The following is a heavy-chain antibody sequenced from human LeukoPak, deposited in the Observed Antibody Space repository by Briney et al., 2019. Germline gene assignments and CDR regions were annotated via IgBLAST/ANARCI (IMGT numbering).Heavy chain of an antibody. Sequence: SETLSLTCTVSGDSITSSNYYWSWIRQPPGEGLEWIGEISLTGSTNYNPSLKSRVTISVDTPKNQFSLKLSSVTAADTAVYYCANSIPRMVRGVRMGRFDMDVWGQGTTVTVSS. CDR2: ISLTGST. D-gene: IGHD3-10*01. CDR3: ANSIPRMVRGVRMGRFDMDV. CDR1: GDSITSSNYY. V-gene: IGHV4-39*07. J-gene: IGHJ6*02.